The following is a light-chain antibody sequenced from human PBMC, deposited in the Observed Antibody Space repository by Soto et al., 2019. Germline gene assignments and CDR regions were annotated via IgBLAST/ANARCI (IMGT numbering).Light chain of an antibody. V-gene: IGKV1-39*01. CDR2: LAS. J-gene: IGKJ1*01. CDR1: QSISDY. Sequence: EIRVTQPPSSLSASVGDRVTITCRASQSISDYLNWYQQRPGKAPKLLIYLASSLSSGVPSKFSGSGSGTDFTLTISVLQPEDSATYYCQQTYKTPLTFGQGTKVDI. CDR3: QQTYKTPLT.